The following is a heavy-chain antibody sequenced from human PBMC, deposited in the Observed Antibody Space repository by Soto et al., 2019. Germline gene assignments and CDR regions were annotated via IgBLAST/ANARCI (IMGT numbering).Heavy chain of an antibody. CDR1: GYTFRSYG. V-gene: IGHV1-18*01. D-gene: IGHD6-19*01. CDR3: ATDGGQISAWYVDY. CDR2: ISGYNGNT. J-gene: IGHJ4*02. Sequence: QVQMVQSGDELKKPGASVKVSCKASGYTFRSYGISWVRQVPGQGLEWMGWISGYNGNTNYAQKFKGRVTMTTDTSTSTADMELRGRRSDDTAVYYCATDGGQISAWYVDYWGQGTLVTVSS.